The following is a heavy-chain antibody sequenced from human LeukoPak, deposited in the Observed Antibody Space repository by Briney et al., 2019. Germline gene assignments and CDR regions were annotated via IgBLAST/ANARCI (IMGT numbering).Heavy chain of an antibody. CDR3: SREGYSCPNWFDT. D-gene: IGHD4-11*01. Sequence: TSETLSLTCTVSGDSISTRSFCWGWIRQPPGGRLEWVGSIYYSGTTYYNPSLKSRVTISVDTSKNQFSLKLTSVTAADTAVYYCSREGYSCPNWFDTWGQGTLVTVSS. J-gene: IGHJ5*02. V-gene: IGHV4-39*07. CDR1: GDSISTRSFC. CDR2: IYYSGTT.